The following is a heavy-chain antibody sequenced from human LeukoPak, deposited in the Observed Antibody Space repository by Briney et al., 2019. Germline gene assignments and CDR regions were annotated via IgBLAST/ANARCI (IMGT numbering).Heavy chain of an antibody. CDR1: VDTFTDYY. V-gene: IGHV1-2*02. CDR3: SIGAY. CDR2: INPNSGVT. J-gene: IGHJ4*02. Sequence: ASVKVSCMASVDTFTDYYLHRVRQAPGQGLEWVGWINPNSGVTNYAQKFQGRVSMTSDTSISTVYMELSRLRSDDTAVYYCSIGAYLGQGTLVTVSS.